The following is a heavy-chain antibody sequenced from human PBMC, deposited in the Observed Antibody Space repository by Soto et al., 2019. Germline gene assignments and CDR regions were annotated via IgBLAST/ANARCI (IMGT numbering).Heavy chain of an antibody. CDR3: AREGEDDVYNYSFDY. CDR2: ISSSSSYI. V-gene: IGHV3-21*01. CDR1: GFTFSSYS. D-gene: IGHD1-1*01. J-gene: IGHJ4*02. Sequence: GGSLRLSCAASGFTFSSYSMNWVRQAPGKGLEWVSSISSSSSYIYYADSVKGRFTISRDNAKNSLYLQMNSLRAEDTAVYYCAREGEDDVYNYSFDYWGQGTLVTVSS.